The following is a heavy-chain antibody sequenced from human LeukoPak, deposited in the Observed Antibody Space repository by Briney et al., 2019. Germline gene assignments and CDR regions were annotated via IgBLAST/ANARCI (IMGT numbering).Heavy chain of an antibody. CDR1: GFTVSSNY. Sequence: GGSLRLSCVGSGFTVSSNYMNWVRQAPGKGLEWVSTISGSGTGTYYADSVKGRFTISRDNSGNTLHLQMDSLRADDTAVYYCATSYSSSSGPFDFWGQGTLVTVSS. CDR2: ISGSGTGT. V-gene: IGHV3-23*01. J-gene: IGHJ4*02. CDR3: ATSYSSSSGPFDF. D-gene: IGHD6-6*01.